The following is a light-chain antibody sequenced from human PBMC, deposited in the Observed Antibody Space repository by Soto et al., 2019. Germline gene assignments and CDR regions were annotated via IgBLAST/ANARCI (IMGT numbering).Light chain of an antibody. CDR3: AAWDDSLSVLYV. CDR2: RNT. V-gene: IGLV1-47*01. CDR1: SSNIGSNY. J-gene: IGLJ1*01. Sequence: QSVLTQPPSASGTPGQRVTISCSGSSSNIGSNYVYWYQQLPGTAPKLLIYRNTQRPSGVPDLFSGSKSGTSASLAISGLRSEDEADYYGAAWDDSLSVLYVFGTGTKVTVL.